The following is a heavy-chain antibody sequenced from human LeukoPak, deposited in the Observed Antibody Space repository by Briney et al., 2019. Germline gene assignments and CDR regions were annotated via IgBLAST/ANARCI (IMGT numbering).Heavy chain of an antibody. V-gene: IGHV4-59*01. J-gene: IGHJ4*02. D-gene: IGHD5-12*01. Sequence: SETLSLTCTVSGGYISSYYWSWIRQPPGKGLEWIGYIYYSGSTNYNPSLKSRVTISVDTSKNQFSLRLSSVTAADTAVYYCARVGYHRFFDYWGQGTLVTVSS. CDR2: IYYSGST. CDR1: GGYISSYY. CDR3: ARVGYHRFFDY.